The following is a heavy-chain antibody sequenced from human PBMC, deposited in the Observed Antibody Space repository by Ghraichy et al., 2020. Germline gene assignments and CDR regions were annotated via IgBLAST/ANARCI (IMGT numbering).Heavy chain of an antibody. CDR3: ARAVDCSGGSCLYLEAVNYYYYYGMDV. V-gene: IGHV1-69*13. J-gene: IGHJ6*02. D-gene: IGHD2-15*01. CDR1: GGTFSSYA. Sequence: SVKVSCKASGGTFSSYAISWVRQAPGQGLEWMGGIIPIFGTANYAQKFQGRVTITADESTSTAYMELSSLRSEDTAVYYCARAVDCSGGSCLYLEAVNYYYYYGMDVWGQGTTVTVSS. CDR2: IIPIFGTA.